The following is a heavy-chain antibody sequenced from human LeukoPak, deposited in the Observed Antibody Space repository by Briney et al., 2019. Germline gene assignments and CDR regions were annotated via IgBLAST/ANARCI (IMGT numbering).Heavy chain of an antibody. J-gene: IGHJ4*02. CDR3: AKGGMQLWSNPVHY. Sequence: PGGSVRLSCAASGITFSDYGMHWVRQAPGKGLEWVAVIWYDGSNKYYADSVKGRFTISRDNSKNTLYLQMHSLRAEDTTVYYCAKGGMQLWSNPVHYCGQGTLVTVSS. CDR1: GITFSDYG. V-gene: IGHV3-33*06. CDR2: IWYDGSNK. D-gene: IGHD5-18*01.